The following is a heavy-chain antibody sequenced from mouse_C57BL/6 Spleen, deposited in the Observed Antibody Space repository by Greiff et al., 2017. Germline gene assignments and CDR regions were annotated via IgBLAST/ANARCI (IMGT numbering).Heavy chain of an antibody. CDR2: INPSTGGT. Sequence: VQLQQSGPELVKPGASVKISCKASGYSFTGYYMNWVKQSPEKSLEWIGEINPSTGGTTYNQKFKAKATLTVDKSSSTAYMQLKSLTSEDTAVYYCAKYYGARDYWGQGTSVTGSS. J-gene: IGHJ4*01. CDR3: AKYYGARDY. V-gene: IGHV1-42*01. CDR1: GYSFTGYY. D-gene: IGHD1-1*01.